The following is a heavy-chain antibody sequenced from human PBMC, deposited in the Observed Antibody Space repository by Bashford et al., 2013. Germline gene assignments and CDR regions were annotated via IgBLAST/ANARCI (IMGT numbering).Heavy chain of an antibody. CDR2: IYYSGST. D-gene: IGHD2-8*01. Sequence: SETLSLTCTVSGGSISSYYWSWIRQPPGKGLEWIGYIYYSGSTNYNPSLKSRVTISVDTSKNQFSLKLSSVTAADTAVYYCARVGPYCTNGVCYPHYYYYYGIDVWGQGTTVTVSS. CDR1: GGSISSYY. J-gene: IGHJ6*02. V-gene: IGHV4-59*08. CDR3: ARVGPYCTNGVCYPHYYYYYGIDV.